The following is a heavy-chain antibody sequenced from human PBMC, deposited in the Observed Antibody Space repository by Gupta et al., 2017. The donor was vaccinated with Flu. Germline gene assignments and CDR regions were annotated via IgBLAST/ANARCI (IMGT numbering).Heavy chain of an antibody. V-gene: IGHV4-39*01. CDR1: GSSISSSDYY. Sequence: LQLQQSGPGLVKPSETMSLTGTLSGSSISSSDYYWVWIRQPPAKGPEWVGNIYFPGRTYFNPSLKSRGAISVDTAKNQFSLKLSSETAADTAVYYCAALPQVVIAENNWFDPWGQGVLVFVSS. CDR2: IYFPGRT. D-gene: IGHD3-16*02. CDR3: AALPQVVIAENNWFDP. J-gene: IGHJ5*02.